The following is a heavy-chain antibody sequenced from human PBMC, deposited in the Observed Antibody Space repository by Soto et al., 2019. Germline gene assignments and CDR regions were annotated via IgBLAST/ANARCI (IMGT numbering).Heavy chain of an antibody. CDR3: ASLSGLHTY. D-gene: IGHD5-12*01. V-gene: IGHV3-30-3*01. CDR1: GFTFSSYA. J-gene: IGHJ4*02. CDR2: ISYDGSNK. Sequence: GGSLRLSCAASGFTFSSYAMHWVRQAPGKGLEWVAVISYDGSNKYYADSVKGRFTISRDNSKNTLYLQMNSLRAEDTDVYYCASLSGLHTYWGQGTLVTVSS.